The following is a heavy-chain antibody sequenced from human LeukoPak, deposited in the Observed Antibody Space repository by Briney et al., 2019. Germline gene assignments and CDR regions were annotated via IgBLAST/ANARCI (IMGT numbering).Heavy chain of an antibody. J-gene: IGHJ5*02. CDR3: ASTNCSSARCYGANWFDL. CDR1: GGSISRGDYY. D-gene: IGHD2-2*01. CDR2: INYSGST. Sequence: SQTLSLTCTVSGGSISRGDYYWGWVRQPPGRGREWVGYINYSGSTFHYNPSLMSRVTISVATSKIQFSLRLTSVTVADSAVYYCASTNCSSARCYGANWFDLWGQGTLVTVSS. V-gene: IGHV4-30-4*01.